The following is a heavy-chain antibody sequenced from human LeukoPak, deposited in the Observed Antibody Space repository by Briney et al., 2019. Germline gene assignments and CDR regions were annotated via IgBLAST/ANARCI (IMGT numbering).Heavy chain of an antibody. CDR2: INHSGST. Sequence: SETLSLTCAVYGGSFSGYYWSWIRQSPGKGLEWIGEINHSGSTYYSPSLKSRVTISVDTSKNHFSLKLSSTAADTAVYYCARGNWNDVVGYYFDYWGQGTLVTVSS. D-gene: IGHD1-1*01. CDR3: ARGNWNDVVGYYFDY. J-gene: IGHJ4*02. CDR1: GGSFSGYY. V-gene: IGHV4-34*01.